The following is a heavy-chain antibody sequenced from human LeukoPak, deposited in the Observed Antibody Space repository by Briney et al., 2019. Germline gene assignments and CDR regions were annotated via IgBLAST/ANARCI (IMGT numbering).Heavy chain of an antibody. V-gene: IGHV3-30*02. CDR2: IRLDGSDE. Sequence: GGPLRLSCAASGFTFSGYGMHWVRQAPGKGPEWVAFIRLDGSDEYYGDSVKGRFTISRDNSKNTLYLQMNSLGPEDTAVYYCARDHSQNFDYWGQGTLVTVSS. D-gene: IGHD5-18*01. CDR1: GFTFSGYG. CDR3: ARDHSQNFDY. J-gene: IGHJ4*02.